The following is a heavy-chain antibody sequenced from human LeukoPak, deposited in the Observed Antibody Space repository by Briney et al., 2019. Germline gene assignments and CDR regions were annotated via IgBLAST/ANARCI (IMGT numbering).Heavy chain of an antibody. Sequence: EPGGSLRLSCAASGFTFSSYSMNWVRQAPGKGLEWVSSISSSSSYIYYADSVKGRFTISRDNAKNSLYLQMNSLRAEDTAVYYCARDYGDYASFDAFDIWGQGTMVTVSS. CDR1: GFTFSSYS. CDR2: ISSSSSYI. D-gene: IGHD4-17*01. J-gene: IGHJ3*02. CDR3: ARDYGDYASFDAFDI. V-gene: IGHV3-21*01.